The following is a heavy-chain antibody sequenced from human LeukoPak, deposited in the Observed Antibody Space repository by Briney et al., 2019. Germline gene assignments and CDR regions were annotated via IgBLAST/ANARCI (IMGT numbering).Heavy chain of an antibody. D-gene: IGHD1-26*01. CDR3: ARALGGSYNFDY. CDR2: INPNSGGT. Sequence: ASVRVSCKASGYTFTGYYMHWVRQAPGQGLEWMGWINPNSGGTNYAQKFQGRVTMTRDTSISTAYMELSRLRSDDTAVYYCARALGGSYNFDYWGQGTLVTVSS. V-gene: IGHV1-2*02. CDR1: GYTFTGYY. J-gene: IGHJ4*02.